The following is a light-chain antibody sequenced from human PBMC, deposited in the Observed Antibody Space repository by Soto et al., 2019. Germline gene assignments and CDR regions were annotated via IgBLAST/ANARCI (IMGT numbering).Light chain of an antibody. Sequence: QSALTQPPSASGSPGQSVTISCTGSSSDVGGYNYVSWYQQHPGKAPKLMIYEVSKRPSGVPDRLSGSKSGNTASLTVSGLQAGDEADYYCSSYGGSNPVVFGGGTKLTVL. J-gene: IGLJ2*01. CDR2: EVS. V-gene: IGLV2-8*01. CDR3: SSYGGSNPVV. CDR1: SSDVGGYNY.